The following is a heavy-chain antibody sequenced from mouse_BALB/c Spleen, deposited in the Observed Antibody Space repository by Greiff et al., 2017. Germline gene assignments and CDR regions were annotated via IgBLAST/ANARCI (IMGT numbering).Heavy chain of an antibody. Sequence: EVKLMESGGGLVQPGGSLRLSCATSGFTFTDYYMSWVRQPPGKALEWLGFIRNKANGYTTEYSASVKGRFTISRDNSQSILYLQMNTLRAEDSATYYCARDHSYFDYWGQGTTLTVSS. J-gene: IGHJ2*01. CDR1: GFTFTDYY. CDR3: ARDHSYFDY. V-gene: IGHV7-3*02. CDR2: IRNKANGYTT.